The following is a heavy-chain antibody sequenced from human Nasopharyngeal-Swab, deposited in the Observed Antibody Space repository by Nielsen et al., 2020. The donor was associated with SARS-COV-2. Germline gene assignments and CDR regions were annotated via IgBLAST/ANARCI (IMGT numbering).Heavy chain of an antibody. V-gene: IGHV3-23*01. CDR2: ISGSGGST. D-gene: IGHD4-17*01. J-gene: IGHJ3*02. CDR3: AKDTSPPSYGDHLTVDAFDI. Sequence: ETLSLTCTVSGGSISSGDYYWSWVRQAPGKGLEWVSAISGSGGSTYYADSVKGRFTISRDNSKNTLYLQMNSLRAEDTAVYYCAKDTSPPSYGDHLTVDAFDIWGQGTMVTVSS. CDR1: GGSISSGDYY.